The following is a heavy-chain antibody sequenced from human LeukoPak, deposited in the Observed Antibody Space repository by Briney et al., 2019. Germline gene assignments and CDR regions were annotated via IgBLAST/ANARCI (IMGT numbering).Heavy chain of an antibody. CDR2: SRNKANSFTT. CDR1: GSTFSDHY. Sequence: GGSLRLSCAASGSTFSDHYMDWVRQAPGKGLEWVGRSRNKANSFTTVYAASVKGRFTISRDDSKDSLYLQMISLKTEDTAVYYCVRGYNSFDSWGQGTLVTVSS. D-gene: IGHD1-1*01. J-gene: IGHJ4*02. CDR3: VRGYNSFDS. V-gene: IGHV3-72*01.